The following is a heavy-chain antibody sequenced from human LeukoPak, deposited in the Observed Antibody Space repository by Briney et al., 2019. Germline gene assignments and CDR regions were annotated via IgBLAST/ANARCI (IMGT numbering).Heavy chain of an antibody. D-gene: IGHD2/OR15-2a*01. Sequence: GGSLRLSCAASGFTLSSYTMNWVRQAPGKGLEWVSSIAGSSSTIKYAESVKGRFTISRDNAKNSVNLQLDGLRADDTAVYYCARDGEYSNYYYYYIDVWGKGTTVTVSS. CDR1: GFTLSSYT. J-gene: IGHJ6*03. CDR3: ARDGEYSNYYYYYIDV. V-gene: IGHV3-21*01. CDR2: IAGSSSTI.